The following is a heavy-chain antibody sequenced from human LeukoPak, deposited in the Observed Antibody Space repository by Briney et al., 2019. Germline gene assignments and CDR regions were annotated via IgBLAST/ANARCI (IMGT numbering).Heavy chain of an antibody. D-gene: IGHD3-22*01. Sequence: SETLSPTCIVSGGSIGSSSYYWGWIRQPPGKGLEWIGSMYYSGSTYYSPSLKSRVTISGDTSKSQFSLKLGSVTAADTAVYYCARYYYDSSGYYYLDYWGQGTLVTVSS. CDR3: ARYYYDSSGYYYLDY. V-gene: IGHV4-39*01. CDR2: MYYSGST. CDR1: GGSIGSSSYY. J-gene: IGHJ4*02.